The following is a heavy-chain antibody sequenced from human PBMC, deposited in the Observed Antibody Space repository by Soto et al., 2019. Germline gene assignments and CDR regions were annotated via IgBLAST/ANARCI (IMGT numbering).Heavy chain of an antibody. D-gene: IGHD2-8*02. CDR1: GDSISSGDYY. V-gene: IGHV4-30-4*01. Sequence: SETLSLTCTVSGDSISSGDYYWSWIRQPPGKGLEWIGEINHSGSTHYNPSLKSRFTISVDTSKNQFSLKLTSVTAADTAVYDGARDKITGLFDDWGPGTLVTVAS. CDR3: ARDKITGLFDD. CDR2: INHSGST. J-gene: IGHJ4*02.